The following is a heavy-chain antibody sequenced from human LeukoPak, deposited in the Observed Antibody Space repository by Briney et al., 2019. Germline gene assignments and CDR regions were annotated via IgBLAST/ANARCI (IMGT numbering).Heavy chain of an antibody. CDR3: ATLRPPDIVVVPAAISASPNWFDP. D-gene: IGHD2-2*01. CDR1: GYTFTDYY. J-gene: IGHJ5*02. V-gene: IGHV1-69-2*01. Sequence: GASVKVSCKVSGYTFTDYYMHWVQQAPGKGLEWMGLVDPEDGETIYAEKFQGRVTITADTSTDTAYMELSSLRSEDTAVYYCATLRPPDIVVVPAAISASPNWFDPWGQGTLVTVSP. CDR2: VDPEDGET.